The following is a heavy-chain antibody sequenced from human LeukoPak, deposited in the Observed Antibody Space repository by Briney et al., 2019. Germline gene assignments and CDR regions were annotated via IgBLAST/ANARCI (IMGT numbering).Heavy chain of an antibody. CDR2: INHSGST. J-gene: IGHJ6*02. D-gene: IGHD3-10*01. CDR1: GGSFSGYY. CDR3: ARVKSTDYYGSGSLYYYYGMDV. V-gene: IGHV4-34*01. Sequence: SEPLSLPCAVYGGSFSGYYWSWIRQPPGRGLEWIGEINHSGSTNYNPSLKSRVTISVDTSKNQFSLKLSSVTAADTAVYYCARVKSTDYYGSGSLYYYYGMDVWGQGTTVTVSS.